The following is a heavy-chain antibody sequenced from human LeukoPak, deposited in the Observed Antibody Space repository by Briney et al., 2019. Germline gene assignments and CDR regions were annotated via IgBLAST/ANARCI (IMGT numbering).Heavy chain of an antibody. J-gene: IGHJ6*04. Sequence: GGSLGLSWAASEFTFSSYELNWVRKAPGKGLEWVSYISSSGSTIYYADSVKGRFTISRDNAKNSLYLQMNSLRAEDTAVYYCAELGITMIGGVWGKGTTVTISS. CDR3: AELGITMIGGV. V-gene: IGHV3-48*03. CDR2: ISSSGSTI. D-gene: IGHD3-10*02. CDR1: EFTFSSYE.